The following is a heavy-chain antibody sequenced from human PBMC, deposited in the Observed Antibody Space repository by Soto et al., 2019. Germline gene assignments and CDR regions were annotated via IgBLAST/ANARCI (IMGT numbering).Heavy chain of an antibody. CDR1: GYTLTSYA. J-gene: IGHJ6*02. D-gene: IGHD6-13*01. Sequence: ASVKVSCKTSGYTLTSYAMHWVRQAPGQRLEWMGWINAGDGDTKYSQKFQGRVTITRDTFANTAYMEVSSLRSEDTAIYYCARENLLRGWYFPYYGADLWDQGTMVTVTS. CDR3: ARENLLRGWYFPYYGADL. CDR2: INAGDGDT. V-gene: IGHV1-3*01.